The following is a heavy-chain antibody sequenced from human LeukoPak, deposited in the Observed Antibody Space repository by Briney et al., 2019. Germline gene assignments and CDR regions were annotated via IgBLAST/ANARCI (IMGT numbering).Heavy chain of an antibody. CDR1: GFTFSSYA. CDR3: AKARGFGELLRYFYVMDV. J-gene: IGHJ6*02. CDR2: ISSDGSKK. Sequence: AGSLRLSCAASGFTFSSYAMHWVRQAPGNGLEWVAVISSDGSKKYYADSMTARITTSRDNSTTTLYLQTNRLRAEDTAVYYCAKARGFGELLRYFYVMDVWGQGTTVTVSS. D-gene: IGHD3-10*01. V-gene: IGHV3-30*04.